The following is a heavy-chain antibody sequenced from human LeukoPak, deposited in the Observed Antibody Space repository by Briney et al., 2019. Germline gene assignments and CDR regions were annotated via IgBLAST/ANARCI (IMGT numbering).Heavy chain of an antibody. CDR3: ARVGGTAIRGDAFDI. V-gene: IGHV4-34*01. J-gene: IGHJ3*02. D-gene: IGHD2-21*02. CDR1: GGSFSGYY. CDR2: INHSGST. Sequence: PSETLSLTCAVYGGSFSGYYWSWIRQPPGKGLEWIGEINHSGSTNYNPSLKSRVTISVDTSKNQFSLKLSSVTAADTAVYYCARVGGTAIRGDAFDIWGQGTMVTVSS.